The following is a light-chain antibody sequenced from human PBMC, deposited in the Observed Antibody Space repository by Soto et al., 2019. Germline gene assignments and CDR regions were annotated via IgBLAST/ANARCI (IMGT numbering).Light chain of an antibody. V-gene: IGLV2-8*01. CDR1: SSDVGDNY. J-gene: IGLJ1*01. CDR2: EVT. Sequence: QSALAQPPSASGSPGQSVTISCTGTSSDVGDNYVSWYQQQLGKAPKLIIYEVTLRPSWVPDRFSGSKSGNTASLTVSGLQADEEADYYCSAYAGSNTFVFGTGTKVTVL. CDR3: SAYAGSNTFV.